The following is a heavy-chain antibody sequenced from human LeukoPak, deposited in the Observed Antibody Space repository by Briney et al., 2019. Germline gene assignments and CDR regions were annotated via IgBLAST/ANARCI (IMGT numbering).Heavy chain of an antibody. CDR1: GGSISSSSYY. J-gene: IGHJ4*02. CDR3: ARDPIAVAPLDY. CDR2: IYYSGST. D-gene: IGHD6-19*01. V-gene: IGHV4-39*02. Sequence: SETLSLTCTVSGGSISSSSYYWGWIRQPPGKGLEWIGSIYYSGSTYYNPSLKSRVTISVDTSKIQFSLKLSSVTAADTAVYYCARDPIAVAPLDYWGQGTLVTVSS.